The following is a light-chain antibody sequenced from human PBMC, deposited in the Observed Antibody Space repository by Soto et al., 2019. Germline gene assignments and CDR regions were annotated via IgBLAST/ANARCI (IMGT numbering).Light chain of an antibody. CDR2: EVS. V-gene: IGLV2-14*01. J-gene: IGLJ2*01. CDR3: SSYTSSMSVV. Sequence: QAVVTQPASVSGSPGQSITISCTGTGNDVGGYKYVSWYQHHPGKVPKLMIFEVSNRPSGVSKRFSGSKSANTASLNISALQADDEADYYCSSYTSSMSVVFGGGTKLTVL. CDR1: GNDVGGYKY.